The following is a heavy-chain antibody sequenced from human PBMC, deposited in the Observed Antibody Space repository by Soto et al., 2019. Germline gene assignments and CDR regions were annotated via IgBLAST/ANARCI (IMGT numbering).Heavy chain of an antibody. Sequence: ASVKVSCKASGYTFTSYGISWVRQAPGQGLDLIGWISAYNGNTNYAQKLQGRVTMTTDTSTSTAYMELRSLRSYDTAVYYCARVGGVFHEHYYGNNWFDPWGQGTLVTVSS. J-gene: IGHJ5*02. CDR2: ISAYNGNT. CDR3: ARVGGVFHEHYYGNNWFDP. CDR1: GYTFTSYG. D-gene: IGHD3-10*01. V-gene: IGHV1-18*01.